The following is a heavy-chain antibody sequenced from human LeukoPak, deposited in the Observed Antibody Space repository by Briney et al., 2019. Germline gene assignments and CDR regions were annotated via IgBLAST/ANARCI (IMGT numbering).Heavy chain of an antibody. CDR1: GGSISSSSYY. V-gene: IGHV4-39*07. CDR3: ARAAELPNWFDP. Sequence: SETLSLTCTASGGSISSSSYYWGWIRQPPGKGLEWIGSIYYSGSTYYNPSLKSRVTISVDTSKNQFSLKLSSVTAADTAVYYCARAAELPNWFDPWGQGTLVTASS. CDR2: IYYSGST. D-gene: IGHD1-7*01. J-gene: IGHJ5*02.